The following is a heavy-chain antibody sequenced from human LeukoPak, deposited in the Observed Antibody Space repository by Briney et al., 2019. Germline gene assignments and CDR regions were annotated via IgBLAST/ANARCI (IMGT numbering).Heavy chain of an antibody. CDR3: AKDSRFYYVSSGNPDY. J-gene: IGHJ4*02. V-gene: IGHV3-48*03. D-gene: IGHD3-22*01. Sequence: GGSLRLSCAASGFTFSSYEMNWVRQAPGKGLEWVSYISSSGSTIYYADSVKGRFTISRDNSKNTLYLQMNSLRAEDTAVYYCAKDSRFYYVSSGNPDYWGQGTLVTVSS. CDR2: ISSSGSTI. CDR1: GFTFSSYE.